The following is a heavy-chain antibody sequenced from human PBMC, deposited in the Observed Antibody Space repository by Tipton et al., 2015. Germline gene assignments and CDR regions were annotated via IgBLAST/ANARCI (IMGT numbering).Heavy chain of an antibody. J-gene: IGHJ4*02. V-gene: IGHV4-59*01. CDR3: ARDRLGQGGFDY. CDR2: IYYSGST. Sequence: TLSLTCPVSGASITSYYWSLIRQPPGKGLEWIGYIYYSGSTNYNPSLKSRVTISVDPSKYQFSLNLSPVTAPDTPVYYCARDRLGQGGFDYWGQGALVAVSS. D-gene: IGHD3-16*01. CDR1: GASITSYY.